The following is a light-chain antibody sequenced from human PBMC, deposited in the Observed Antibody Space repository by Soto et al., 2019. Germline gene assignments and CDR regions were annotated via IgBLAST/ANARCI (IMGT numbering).Light chain of an antibody. CDR1: ERIYSAY. J-gene: IGKJ5*01. V-gene: IGKV3-20*01. CDR2: GTS. Sequence: EVLLTQYPGTLSLSRGERATLSWGGSERIYSAYLGWYQQKPGQAPRLLIYGTSSRATGIPERFSGSGSGTDFTLTISRLEPEDFAVYYCQQYGNSPITFGHGTRLEI. CDR3: QQYGNSPIT.